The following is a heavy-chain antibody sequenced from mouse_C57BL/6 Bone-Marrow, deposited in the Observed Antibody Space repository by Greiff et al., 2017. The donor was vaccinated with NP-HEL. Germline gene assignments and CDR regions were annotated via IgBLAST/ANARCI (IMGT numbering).Heavy chain of an antibody. Sequence: QVQLQQPGAELVMPGASVKLSCKASGYTFTSYWMHWVKQRPGQGLEWIGEIDPSDSYTNYNQKFKGKSTLTVDKSSSTAYMQLSSLTSEDSAVCYCARKNYYGSSTEGYFDYWGQGTTLTVSS. CDR3: ARKNYYGSSTEGYFDY. CDR2: IDPSDSYT. CDR1: GYTFTSYW. J-gene: IGHJ2*01. D-gene: IGHD1-1*01. V-gene: IGHV1-69*01.